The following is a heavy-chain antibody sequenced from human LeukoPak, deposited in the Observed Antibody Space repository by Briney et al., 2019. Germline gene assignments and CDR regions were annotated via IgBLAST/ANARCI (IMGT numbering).Heavy chain of an antibody. CDR1: GFTFSSYG. Sequence: GGSLRLSCAASGFTFSSYGMHWVRQAPGKGLEWVACIRYDGSNKYYADSVKGRFTISRDNSKNTLYLQMNSLRAEDTAVYYCAKDHYYGWGKYYFDYWGQGTLVTVSS. CDR2: IRYDGSNK. CDR3: AKDHYYGWGKYYFDY. J-gene: IGHJ4*02. D-gene: IGHD3-10*01. V-gene: IGHV3-30*02.